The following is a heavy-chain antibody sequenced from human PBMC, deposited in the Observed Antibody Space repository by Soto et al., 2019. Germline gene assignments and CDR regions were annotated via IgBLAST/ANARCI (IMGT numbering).Heavy chain of an antibody. CDR2: VYYSGST. V-gene: IGHV4-59*08. D-gene: IGHD2-21*01. CDR3: ATASTYYYFDY. Sequence: QVQLQESGPGLVKPSETLSLTCTVSGGSISSSYWSWIRQPPGKGLEWIGYVYYSGSTNYNPSLKSRVTRSVDTSKKQFSLRLSSVTAADTAVYYCATASTYYYFDYWGQGTLVTVSS. J-gene: IGHJ4*02. CDR1: GGSISSSY.